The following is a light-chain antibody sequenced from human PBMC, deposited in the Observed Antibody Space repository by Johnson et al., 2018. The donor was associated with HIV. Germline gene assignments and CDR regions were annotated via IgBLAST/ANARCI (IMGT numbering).Light chain of an antibody. V-gene: IGLV1-51*01. CDR2: DNN. J-gene: IGLJ1*01. CDR3: GTWDSSLRVGV. Sequence: QFVLTQPPSMSAAPGQKVTISCSGSSSNIGNNFVSWYQQLPGRAPKLLIYDNNKRPSGIPDRFSGSKSGTSATLGITGLPTGDEADYYCGTWDSSLRVGVFGTGTKVTVL. CDR1: SSNIGNNF.